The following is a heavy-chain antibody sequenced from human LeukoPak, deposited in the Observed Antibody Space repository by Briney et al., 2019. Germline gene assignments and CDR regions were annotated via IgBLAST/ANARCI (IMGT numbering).Heavy chain of an antibody. J-gene: IGHJ4*02. Sequence: ASVKVSCKASGYTFTSYYMHWVRQAPGQGLEWMGIINPSGGSTSYAQKFQGRVTMTRDTSTSTVYMELSSLRSEDTVVYYCARGGYDILTGYYKEVDYWGQGTLVTVSS. CDR3: ARGGYDILTGYYKEVDY. CDR2: INPSGGST. CDR1: GYTFTSYY. D-gene: IGHD3-9*01. V-gene: IGHV1-46*01.